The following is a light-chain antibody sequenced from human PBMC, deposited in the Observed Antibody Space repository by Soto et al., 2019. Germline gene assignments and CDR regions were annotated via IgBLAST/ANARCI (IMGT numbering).Light chain of an antibody. CDR1: QGINKY. V-gene: IGKV1-27*01. J-gene: IGKJ1*01. CDR3: HNYNSDPRT. Sequence: DIQMTQSPSSLSASVGDRVTITCRASQGINKYLAWFQQKPGNVPRLLIYAASTLRPGVPSRFSGSGSGTDFTLTISTLQPEDVPTYYCHNYNSDPRTFGQGTKVEL. CDR2: AAS.